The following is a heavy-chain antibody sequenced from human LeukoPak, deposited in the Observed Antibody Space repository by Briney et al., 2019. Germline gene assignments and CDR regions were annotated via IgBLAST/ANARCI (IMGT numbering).Heavy chain of an antibody. J-gene: IGHJ6*03. CDR3: ARDGSSSGYEDYYYYMDV. D-gene: IGHD5-12*01. V-gene: IGHV1-46*01. CDR2: INPSGGST. CDR1: GYTFTGYY. Sequence: ASVKVSCKASGYTFTGYYMHWVRQAPGQGLEWMGIINPSGGSTSYAQKFQGRVTMTRDTSTSTVYMELSSLRSEDTAVYYCARDGSSSGYEDYYYYMDVWGKGTTVTISS.